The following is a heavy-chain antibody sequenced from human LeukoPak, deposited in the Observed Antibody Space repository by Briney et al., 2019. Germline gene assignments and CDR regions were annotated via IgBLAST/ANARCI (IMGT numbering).Heavy chain of an antibody. D-gene: IGHD3-22*01. CDR1: GYSISSGYY. CDR3: ARSDSSGFKNDY. Sequence: SETLSLTCAVSGYSISSGYYWGWIRQPPGKGLEWIGSIYHSGSTYYNPSLKSRVTISVDTSKNQFSLKLSSVTAADTAVYYCARSDSSGFKNDYWGQGTLVTVSS. CDR2: IYHSGST. J-gene: IGHJ4*02. V-gene: IGHV4-38-2*01.